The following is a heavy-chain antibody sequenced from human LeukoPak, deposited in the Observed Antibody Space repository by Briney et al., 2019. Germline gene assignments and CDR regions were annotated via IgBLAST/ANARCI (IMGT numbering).Heavy chain of an antibody. J-gene: IGHJ6*02. CDR3: ARGGASNYDFWSGWAPYYYYGMDV. D-gene: IGHD3-3*01. CDR1: GGSISSYY. CDR2: IYYSGST. V-gene: IGHV4-59*01. Sequence: SETLSLTCAVSGGSISSYYWSWIRQPPGKGLEWIGYIYYSGSTNYNPSLKSRVTISVDTSKNQFSLKLSSVTAADTAVYYCARGGASNYDFWSGWAPYYYYGMDVWGQGTTVTVSS.